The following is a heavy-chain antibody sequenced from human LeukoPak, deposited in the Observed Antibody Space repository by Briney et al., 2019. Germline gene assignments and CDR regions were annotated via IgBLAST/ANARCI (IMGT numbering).Heavy chain of an antibody. J-gene: IGHJ5*02. CDR1: GGSISSYY. CDR2: IYYSGST. Sequence: SETLSLTCTVSGGSISSYYWSWIRQPPGKGLEWIGYIYYSGSTNYNPSLKSRVTISVDTSKNQFSLKPSSVTAADTAVYYCARHDVGATTLFWFDPWGQGTLVTVSS. CDR3: ARHDVGATTLFWFDP. D-gene: IGHD1-26*01. V-gene: IGHV4-59*08.